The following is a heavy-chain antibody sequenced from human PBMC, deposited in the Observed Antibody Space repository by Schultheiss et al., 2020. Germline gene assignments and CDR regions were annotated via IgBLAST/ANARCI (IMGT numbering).Heavy chain of an antibody. J-gene: IGHJ5*02. CDR2: INHSGST. Sequence: SETLSLTCAVSGGSISSSNWWSWVRQPPGKGLEWIGEINHSGSTNYNPSLKSRVTISVDTSKNQFSLKLSSVTAADTAVYYCARGYTDYDFWSGYYTDWFDPWGQGTLVTVSS. CDR3: ARGYTDYDFWSGYYTDWFDP. CDR1: GGSISSSNW. D-gene: IGHD3-3*01. V-gene: IGHV4-4*02.